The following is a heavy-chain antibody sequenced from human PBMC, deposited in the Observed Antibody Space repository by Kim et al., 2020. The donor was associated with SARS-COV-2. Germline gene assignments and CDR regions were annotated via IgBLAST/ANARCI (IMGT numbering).Heavy chain of an antibody. CDR2: ISYDGSNK. J-gene: IGHJ3*02. D-gene: IGHD4-4*01. V-gene: IGHV3-30*18. Sequence: GGSLRLSCAASGFTFSSYGMHWVRQAPGKGLEWVAVISYDGSNKYYADSVKGRFTISRDNSKNTLYLQMNSLRAEDTAVYYCAKERATVTSHAFDILGQGTMVTVSS. CDR1: GFTFSSYG. CDR3: AKERATVTSHAFDI.